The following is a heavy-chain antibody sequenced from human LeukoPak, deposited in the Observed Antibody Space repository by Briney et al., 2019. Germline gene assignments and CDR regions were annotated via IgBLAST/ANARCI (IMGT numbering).Heavy chain of an antibody. D-gene: IGHD3-10*01. CDR1: GGSFSGYF. CDR3: AGRYDDAGSPLND. J-gene: IGHJ4*02. V-gene: IGHV4-34*01. Sequence: SETLTLTCAVSGGSFSGYFWSWIRQAPGKGLDWIGEINHSGSTNYNASLKSRVSILVDTSKSHFSLELSSVTAADTAAYYCAGRYDDAGSPLNDWGRGILVTVSS. CDR2: INHSGST.